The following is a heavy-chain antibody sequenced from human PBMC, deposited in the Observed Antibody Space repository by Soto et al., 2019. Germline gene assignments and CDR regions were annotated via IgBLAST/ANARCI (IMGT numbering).Heavy chain of an antibody. J-gene: IGHJ6*02. CDR1: GGSVSSGSYY. D-gene: IGHD2-21*01. CDR2: IYYSGST. V-gene: IGHV4-61*01. CDR3: AIVKGDDWATEYYYGMDD. Sequence: SETLSLTCTVSGGSVSSGSYYWSWIRQPPGKGLEWIGYIYYSGSTNYNPSLKSRVTISVDTSKNQFSLKLSSVTAADTAVYYCAIVKGDDWATEYYYGMDDWGQGTTVTVSS.